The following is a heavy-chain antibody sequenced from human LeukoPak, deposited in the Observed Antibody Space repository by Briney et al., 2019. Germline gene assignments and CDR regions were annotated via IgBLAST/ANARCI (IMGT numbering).Heavy chain of an antibody. CDR1: GFTFSSYA. V-gene: IGHV3-30-3*01. J-gene: IGHJ4*02. CDR3: AKDIRAPGSFYYFDY. Sequence: GWSLRLSCAASGFTFSSYAMHWVRQAPGKGLEWVAVISYDGSNKYYADSVKGRFTISRDNSKNSLYLQMNSLRAEDTAVYYCAKDIRAPGSFYYFDYWGQGTLVTVSS. D-gene: IGHD3-10*01. CDR2: ISYDGSNK.